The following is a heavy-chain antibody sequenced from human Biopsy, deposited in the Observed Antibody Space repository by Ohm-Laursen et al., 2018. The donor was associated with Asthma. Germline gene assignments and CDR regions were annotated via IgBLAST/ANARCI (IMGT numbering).Heavy chain of an antibody. Sequence: SLRLSCAASGFKFGDYCMSWVRQVPGQGLEWVANIKHDGSEKNHVDSLKGRFTISRDNAKNLLFLQMNSLRAEDTAVYYCARTFHFWSPYHAEHYQLWGQGTLVTVSS. J-gene: IGHJ1*01. CDR1: GFKFGDYC. V-gene: IGHV3-7*01. CDR2: IKHDGSEK. D-gene: IGHD3-3*01. CDR3: ARTFHFWSPYHAEHYQL.